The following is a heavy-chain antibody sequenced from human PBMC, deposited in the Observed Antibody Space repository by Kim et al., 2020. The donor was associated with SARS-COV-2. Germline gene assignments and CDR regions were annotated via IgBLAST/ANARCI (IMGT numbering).Heavy chain of an antibody. J-gene: IGHJ4*02. CDR3: AKADRSYGDRYYFDY. CDR1: GFTFSSYA. V-gene: IGHV3-23*01. CDR2: ISGSGGST. Sequence: GGSLRLSCAASGFTFSSYAMSWVRQAPGKGLEWVSAISGSGGSTYYADSVKGRFTISRDNSKNTLYLQMNSLRAEDTAVYYCAKADRSYGDRYYFDYWGQGTLVTVSS. D-gene: IGHD4-17*01.